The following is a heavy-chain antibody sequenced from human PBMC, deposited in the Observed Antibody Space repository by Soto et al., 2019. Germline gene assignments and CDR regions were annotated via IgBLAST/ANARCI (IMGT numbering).Heavy chain of an antibody. CDR3: AAGGVTTVAQFDY. D-gene: IGHD4-4*01. J-gene: IGHJ4*02. CDR1: GFTFSNYD. Sequence: EVQLVESGGGLVQPGGSLRLSCAASGFTFSNYDMHWVRQPTGKGLEWVSGIGAAGDTYYPGSVKGRFTISRENAKNCLYLQMNSLRAGDTAVYYCAAGGVTTVAQFDYWGQGTLVTVSS. V-gene: IGHV3-13*01. CDR2: IGAAGDT.